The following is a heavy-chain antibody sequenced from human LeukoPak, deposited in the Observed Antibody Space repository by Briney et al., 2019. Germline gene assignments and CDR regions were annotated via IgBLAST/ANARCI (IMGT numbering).Heavy chain of an antibody. J-gene: IGHJ2*01. CDR1: GGSISSYY. Sequence: PSETLSLTCTVSGGSISSYYWSWIRQPPGKGLEWIGYIYYSGSTNYNPSLKSRVTISVDTSKNQFSLKLSSVIAADTAVYYCARDRGGYGTLMGWYFDLWGRGTLVTVSS. V-gene: IGHV4-59*01. CDR3: ARDRGGYGTLMGWYFDL. D-gene: IGHD6-25*01. CDR2: IYYSGST.